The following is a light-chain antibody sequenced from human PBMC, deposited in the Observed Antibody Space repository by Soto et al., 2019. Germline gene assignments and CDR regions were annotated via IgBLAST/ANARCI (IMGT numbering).Light chain of an antibody. CDR2: GAS. CDR1: QSVSGN. V-gene: IGKV3-15*01. Sequence: EIVMTQSPATLSVSPGERATLSCRASQSVSGNLAWYQQRPGQVPRLLIYGASTRATGIPARFSGSGSGTEFTLTISSLQSEDFAVYYCQQYNNWPPWTFGQGTKVEIK. J-gene: IGKJ1*01. CDR3: QQYNNWPPWT.